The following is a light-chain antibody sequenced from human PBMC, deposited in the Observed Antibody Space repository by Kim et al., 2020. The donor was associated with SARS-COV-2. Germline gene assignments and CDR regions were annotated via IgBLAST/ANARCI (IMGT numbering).Light chain of an antibody. J-gene: IGLJ3*02. V-gene: IGLV1-47*01. CDR1: SSNIGSHY. Sequence: GQRVTISCPGSSSNIGSHYVYWYQQLPRTAPKLLIYKNDQRPSGVPDRFSGSKSGTSASLAISGLRSEDEATYYCAAWDDSLTGGVFGGGTQLTVL. CDR3: AAWDDSLTGGV. CDR2: KND.